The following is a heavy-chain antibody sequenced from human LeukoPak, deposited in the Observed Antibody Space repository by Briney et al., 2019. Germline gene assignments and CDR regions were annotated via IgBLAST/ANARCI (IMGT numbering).Heavy chain of an antibody. CDR2: IKQDGSEK. V-gene: IGHV3-7*03. CDR1: GLTFSSHW. CDR3: ARDTGGYNPVVFDY. D-gene: IGHD5-24*01. J-gene: IGHJ4*02. Sequence: PGGSLRLSCAASGLTFSSHWMHWVRQAPGKGLEWVANIKQDGSEKYYVDSVKGRFTISRDNAKNSLYLQMNSLRAEDTAVYYCARDTGGYNPVVFDYWGQGALVTVSS.